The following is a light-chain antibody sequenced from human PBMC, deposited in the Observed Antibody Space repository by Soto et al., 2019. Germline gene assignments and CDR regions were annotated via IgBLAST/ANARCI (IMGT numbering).Light chain of an antibody. V-gene: IGLV1-44*01. CDR1: SSNIGTNT. J-gene: IGLJ2*01. Sequence: QSLLTQPPSASGTPGQRVTISCSGSSSNIGTNTVNWYQHLPGSAPKLLIYSNNQRPSGVPDRFSGSKSGTSASLAISGLQPDDEADYYCEAWDGSLNAVLFGGGTKLTVL. CDR3: EAWDGSLNAVL. CDR2: SNN.